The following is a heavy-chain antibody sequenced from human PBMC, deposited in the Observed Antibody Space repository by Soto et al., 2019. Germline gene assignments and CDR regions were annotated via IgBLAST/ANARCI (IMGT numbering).Heavy chain of an antibody. J-gene: IGHJ5*02. D-gene: IGHD3-10*01. CDR1: GGTFSSYA. CDR2: IIPIFGTA. V-gene: IGHV1-69*06. CDR3: ARGRTPSMDRDGNNWFDP. Sequence: QVQLVQSGAEVKKPGSSVKVSCKASGGTFSSYAISWVRQAPGQGLEWMGGIIPIFGTANYAQKSQGRVTITADKSTSTAYMELSSLRSEDTAVYYCARGRTPSMDRDGNNWFDPWGQGTLVTVSS.